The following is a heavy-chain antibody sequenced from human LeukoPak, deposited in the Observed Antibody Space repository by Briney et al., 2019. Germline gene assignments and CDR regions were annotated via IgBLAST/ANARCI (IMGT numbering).Heavy chain of an antibody. CDR2: IYYTGST. Sequence: ASETLSLTCTVSGGSISSGGYYWSWIRQHPGKGLEWIAYIYYTGSTYYNPSLKSRLTISVDRSKNQFSLRLSSMTAADTAVYYCARVPSVIDAFDIWGQGTMVTVSS. V-gene: IGHV4-31*03. CDR3: ARVPSVIDAFDI. J-gene: IGHJ3*02. CDR1: GGSISSGGYY. D-gene: IGHD2-21*01.